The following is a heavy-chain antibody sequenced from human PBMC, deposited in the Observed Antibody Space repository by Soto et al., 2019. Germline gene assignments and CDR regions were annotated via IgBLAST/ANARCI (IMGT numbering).Heavy chain of an antibody. V-gene: IGHV3-9*01. D-gene: IGHD2-8*01. Sequence: SLRLSCAASGFTFYDYAMHWVRQAPGKGLEWVSGISWNSGSIGYADSVKGRFTISRDNAKNSLYLQMNSLRAEDTALYYCAKGSGGGVLMVYAIDAFDIWGQGTMVTVS. J-gene: IGHJ3*02. CDR1: GFTFYDYA. CDR3: AKGSGGGVLMVYAIDAFDI. CDR2: ISWNSGSI.